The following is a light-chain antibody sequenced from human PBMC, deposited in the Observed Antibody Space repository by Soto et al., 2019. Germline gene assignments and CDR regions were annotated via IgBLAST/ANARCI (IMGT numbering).Light chain of an antibody. V-gene: IGKV3-20*01. CDR2: GVF. CDR3: QHYDGSPRT. J-gene: IGKJ2*01. CDR1: QSVSSNY. Sequence: VLTQSPGTVSLSPGEKATLSCRTSQSVSSNYLAWYQQKPGQAPRLLIYGVFNRATGIPDRFSGSGSGTDFSLTISRLEPEDGAVYFCQHYDGSPRTFGQGTRLQI.